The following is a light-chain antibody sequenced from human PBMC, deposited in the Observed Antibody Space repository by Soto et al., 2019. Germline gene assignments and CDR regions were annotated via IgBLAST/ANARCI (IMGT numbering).Light chain of an antibody. CDR3: QQRSNWPTVT. CDR2: DAS. J-gene: IGKJ4*01. CDR1: QSVGYH. V-gene: IGKV3-11*01. Sequence: EIVLTQSPATLSLSPGERATLSCRASQSVGYHLAWYQQKPGQAPRLLIYDASNRATGIPARFSGSGSGTDFTLAISSLEPEDFAVYYCQQRSNWPTVTFGGGTKLDIK.